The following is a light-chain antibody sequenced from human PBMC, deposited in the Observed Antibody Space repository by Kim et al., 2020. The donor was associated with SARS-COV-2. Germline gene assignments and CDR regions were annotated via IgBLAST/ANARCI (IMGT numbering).Light chain of an antibody. CDR1: QSVSSNF. Sequence: EMVLTQSPGTLSLSPGERAILSCTASQSVSSNFLAWLQQKGGQPPRLLIYGASRRATGIPDRFSGSGSGTNFTLSISRVEPEDFAVYYCFQYGTAPQGFGGGTKLEI. CDR3: FQYGTAPQG. J-gene: IGKJ4*01. V-gene: IGKV3-20*01. CDR2: GAS.